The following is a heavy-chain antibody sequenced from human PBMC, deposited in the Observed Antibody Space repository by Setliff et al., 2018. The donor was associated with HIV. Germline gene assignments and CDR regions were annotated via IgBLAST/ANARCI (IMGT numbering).Heavy chain of an antibody. J-gene: IGHJ3*02. Sequence: VASVKVSCKASGGTFSSYAISWVRQAPGQGLEWMGGIIPIFGTANYAQKFQGRVTITTDESTSTAYMELSSLRSEDTAVYYCAGVFGVYYDKEGPYDAFDIWGQGTMVTVSS. CDR2: IIPIFGTA. V-gene: IGHV1-69*05. CDR3: AGVFGVYYDKEGPYDAFDI. D-gene: IGHD3-22*01. CDR1: GGTFSSYA.